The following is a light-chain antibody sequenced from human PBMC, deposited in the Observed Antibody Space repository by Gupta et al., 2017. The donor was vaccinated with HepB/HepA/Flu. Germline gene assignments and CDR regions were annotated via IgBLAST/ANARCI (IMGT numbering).Light chain of an antibody. J-gene: IGLJ2*01. CDR1: SSNIGGYNY. Sequence: SALTHPASVSGSPGQSITISCTGTSSNIGGYNYVSWYHHHPGKAPSLIIFDVSDRPSGVSSRCSGSKSCNTASSTTPALQADEEADDYYCSFTTSATVVCFFGGGTKLTVL. CDR2: DVS. V-gene: IGLV2-14*03. CDR3: CSFTTSATVVCF.